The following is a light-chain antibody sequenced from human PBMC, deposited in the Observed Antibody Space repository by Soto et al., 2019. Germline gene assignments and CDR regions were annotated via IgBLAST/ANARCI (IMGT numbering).Light chain of an antibody. CDR3: ISYTSSTTRV. CDR1: SSDVGGYNY. J-gene: IGLJ1*01. CDR2: EVS. V-gene: IGLV2-14*01. Sequence: QSALTQPASVSVSPGQSITISCTGTSSDVGGYNYVSWYQQHPGKAPKLMIYEVSNRPSGVSNRFSGSKSGNTASLTISGLQAEDEADYYCISYTSSTTRVFGPCTNVTV.